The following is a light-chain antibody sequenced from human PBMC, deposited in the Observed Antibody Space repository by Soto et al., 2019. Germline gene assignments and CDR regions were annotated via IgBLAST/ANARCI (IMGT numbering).Light chain of an antibody. CDR2: DDN. CDR1: SSNIGRNF. V-gene: IGLV1-51*01. Sequence: QSVLTQPPSVSAAPGQKVTISCSGSSSNIGRNFVSWYHHPPGTAPKLLIFDDNRRPSVLPDRFSGSKSGTSATLGITGLQTGDEAYYYCGTWDLSLSGVVFGGGTKVTVL. CDR3: GTWDLSLSGVV. J-gene: IGLJ2*01.